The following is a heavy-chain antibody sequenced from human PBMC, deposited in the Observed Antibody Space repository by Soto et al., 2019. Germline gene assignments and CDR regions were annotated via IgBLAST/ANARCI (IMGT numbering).Heavy chain of an antibody. D-gene: IGHD4-17*01. CDR1: GFTFSDYY. J-gene: IGHJ4*02. Sequence: QVQLVESGGGLVQPGGSLRLSCAASGFTFSDYYMSWIRQAPGKGLEWVSYISSSSSYTNYADSVKGRFTISRDNAKNSLYLQMNSLRAEDTAVYYCARDRHGDYGSGPFDYWGQGTLVTVSS. CDR3: ARDRHGDYGSGPFDY. CDR2: ISSSSSYT. V-gene: IGHV3-11*05.